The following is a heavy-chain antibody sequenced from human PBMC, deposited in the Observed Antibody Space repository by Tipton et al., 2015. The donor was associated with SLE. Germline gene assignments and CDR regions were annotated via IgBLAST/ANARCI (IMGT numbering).Heavy chain of an antibody. CDR3: ARDMDSHGYYYYYYGMDV. CDR2: IYSGGST. D-gene: IGHD2-2*03. V-gene: IGHV3-66*01. CDR1: GFTVSSNY. Sequence: SLRLSCAASGFTVSSNYMSWVRQAPGKGLEWVSVIYSGGSTYYADSVKGRFTISRDNSKNTLYLQMNSLRAEDTAVYYCARDMDSHGYYYYYYGMDVWGQGTTVTVSS. J-gene: IGHJ6*02.